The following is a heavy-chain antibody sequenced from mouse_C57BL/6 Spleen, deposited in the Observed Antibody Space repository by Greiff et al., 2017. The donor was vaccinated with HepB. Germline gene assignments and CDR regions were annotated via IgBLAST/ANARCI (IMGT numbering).Heavy chain of an antibody. J-gene: IGHJ4*01. V-gene: IGHV14-4*01. CDR3: TTEGGSYYGNYGAMDY. CDR1: GFNIKDDY. Sequence: EVQLQQSGAELVRPGASVKLSCTASGFNIKDDYMHWVKQRPEQGLEWIGWIDPENGDTEYSSKFQGKATITADTSSNTAYLQLSSLPSEDTAVYYCTTEGGSYYGNYGAMDYWGQGTSVTVSS. D-gene: IGHD2-1*01. CDR2: IDPENGDT.